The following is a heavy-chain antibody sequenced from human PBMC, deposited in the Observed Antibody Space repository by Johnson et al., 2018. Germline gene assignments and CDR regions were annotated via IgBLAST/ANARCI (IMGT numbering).Heavy chain of an antibody. CDR2: IIPIFGTA. CDR3: ARALRDSSGCAQYYYYGMDV. V-gene: IGHV1-69*01. Sequence: VQLVESGAEVKKPGSSVKVSCKASGGTFSSYAISWVRQAPGQGLEWMGGIIPIFGTANYAQKFQGRVTITADESTSTAYMELSSLRSEDTAVYYCARALRDSSGCAQYYYYGMDVWGQGTTVTGSS. D-gene: IGHD3-22*01. J-gene: IGHJ6*02. CDR1: GGTFSSYA.